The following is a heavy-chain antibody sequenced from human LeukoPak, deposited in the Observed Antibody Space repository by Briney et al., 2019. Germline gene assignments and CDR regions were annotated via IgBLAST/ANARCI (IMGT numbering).Heavy chain of an antibody. D-gene: IGHD3-22*01. CDR1: GYTFTSYY. CDR2: INPSGGST. V-gene: IGHV1-46*01. Sequence: ASVKVSCKASGYTFTSYYMHWVRQAPGQGLEWMGIINPSGGSTSYAQKFQGRVTMTRDTSTSTVYMELSSLRSEDTAVYYCARMYYYDSSSYYYFDYWGQGTLVTVSS. CDR3: ARMYYYDSSSYYYFDY. J-gene: IGHJ4*02.